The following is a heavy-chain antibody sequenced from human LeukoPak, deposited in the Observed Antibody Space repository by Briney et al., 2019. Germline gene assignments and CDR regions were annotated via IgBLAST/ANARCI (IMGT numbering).Heavy chain of an antibody. J-gene: IGHJ4*02. D-gene: IGHD6-13*01. V-gene: IGHV4-38-2*02. CDR1: GYSISSGYY. CDR3: ARGAGYSSSWYVDY. Sequence: SETLSLTCTVSGYSISSGYYWGWIRPPPGKGLEWIGSIYHSGSTYYNPSLKSRVTISVDTSKNQFSLKLSSVTAADTAVYYCARGAGYSSSWYVDYWGQGTLVTVSS. CDR2: IYHSGST.